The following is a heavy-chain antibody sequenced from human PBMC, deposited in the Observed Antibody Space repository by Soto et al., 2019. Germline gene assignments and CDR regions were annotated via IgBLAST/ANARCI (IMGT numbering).Heavy chain of an antibody. CDR2: IIPIFGTA. Sequence: SVKVSCKASGGTFSSYGISWVRQAPGQGLEWMGGIIPIFGTANYAQKFQGRVTITADESTSTAYMELSSLRSEDTAVYYCARDVTVTTFSGWFDPWGQGTLVTVSS. J-gene: IGHJ5*02. CDR1: GGTFSSYG. V-gene: IGHV1-69*13. CDR3: ARDVTVTTFSGWFDP. D-gene: IGHD4-4*01.